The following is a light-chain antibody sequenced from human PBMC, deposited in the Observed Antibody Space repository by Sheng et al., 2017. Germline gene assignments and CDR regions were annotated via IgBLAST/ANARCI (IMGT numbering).Light chain of an antibody. Sequence: SYELTQPPSVSVAPGKTASITCGGNNIGTKTVHWYQQKPGQAPVLVVCDDTDRPSGIPERFSGSNSGNTATLTISRVEAGDEADYYCQVWDNRRDHLVVFGGGTKLAVL. CDR2: DDT. J-gene: IGLJ2*01. CDR3: QVWDNRRDHLVV. V-gene: IGLV3-21*03. CDR1: NIGTKT.